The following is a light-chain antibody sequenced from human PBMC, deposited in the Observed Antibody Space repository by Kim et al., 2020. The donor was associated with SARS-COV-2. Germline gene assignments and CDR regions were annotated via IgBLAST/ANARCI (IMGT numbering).Light chain of an antibody. CDR1: QGISSY. CDR2: AAS. Sequence: ASVGDRVTITGRASQGISSYLAWYQQKPGKAPNLLIYAASTLQSGVPSRFSGRGSGTEFTLTISSLQPEDFATYYCQQLNSYPRTFGGGTKVDIK. V-gene: IGKV1-9*01. CDR3: QQLNSYPRT. J-gene: IGKJ4*01.